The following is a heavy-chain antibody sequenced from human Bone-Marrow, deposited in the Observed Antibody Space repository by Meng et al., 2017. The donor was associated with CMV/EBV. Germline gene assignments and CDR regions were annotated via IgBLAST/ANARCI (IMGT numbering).Heavy chain of an antibody. D-gene: IGHD2-2*02. CDR3: ARDLGDIVVVPAAIPRNYYYYYGMDV. CDR2: ISYDGSNK. CDR1: GFTFSSYA. J-gene: IGHJ6*02. Sequence: GESLKISCAASGFTFSSYAMHWVRQAPGKGLEWVAVISYDGSNKYYADSVKGRFTISRDNSKNTLYLQMNSLRAEDTAVYYCARDLGDIVVVPAAIPRNYYYYYGMDVWGQGTTATFSS. V-gene: IGHV3-30-3*01.